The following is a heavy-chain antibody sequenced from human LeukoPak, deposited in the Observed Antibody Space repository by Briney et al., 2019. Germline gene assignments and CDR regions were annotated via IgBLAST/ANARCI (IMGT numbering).Heavy chain of an antibody. J-gene: IGHJ6*03. Sequence: GGSLRLSCAASGFTFSSYAMHWVRQAPGKGLEWVAVISYDGSNKYYADSVKGRFTISRDNAKNSLYLQMNSLRAEDTAVYYCARELEETYYDFWSGYTGYYYYMDVWGKGTTVTVSS. CDR3: ARELEETYYDFWSGYTGYYYYMDV. CDR2: ISYDGSNK. CDR1: GFTFSSYA. D-gene: IGHD3-3*01. V-gene: IGHV3-30-3*01.